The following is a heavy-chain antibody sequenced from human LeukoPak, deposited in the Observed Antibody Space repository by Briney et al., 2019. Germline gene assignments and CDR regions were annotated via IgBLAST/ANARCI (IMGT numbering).Heavy chain of an antibody. V-gene: IGHV4-39*01. CDR2: IYHTGST. CDR3: AGVRSSWYAGAPS. Sequence: PSETLSLTCTVSGGSISSSNYYWGWIRQPPGKGLEWIGNIYHTGSTYYIPSLKSRVTISSDTSKNQFSLKLSSVTAADTAMYYCAGVRSSWYAGAPSWGQGTLVIVSS. D-gene: IGHD6-13*01. CDR1: GGSISSSNYY. J-gene: IGHJ5*02.